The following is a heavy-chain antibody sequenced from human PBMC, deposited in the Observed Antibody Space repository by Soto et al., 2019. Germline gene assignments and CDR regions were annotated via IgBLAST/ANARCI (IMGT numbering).Heavy chain of an antibody. CDR3: ARGPLSIAAASLVY. Sequence: QVQLVESGGGMVQPGRSLRLSCAASGFTFSSYAMHWVRQAPGKGLEWVAVISYDGSNKYYADSVKGRFTISRDNSKNTLYLQMNSLRAEDTAVYYCARGPLSIAAASLVYWGQGTLVTVSS. V-gene: IGHV3-30-3*01. D-gene: IGHD6-13*01. CDR2: ISYDGSNK. CDR1: GFTFSSYA. J-gene: IGHJ4*02.